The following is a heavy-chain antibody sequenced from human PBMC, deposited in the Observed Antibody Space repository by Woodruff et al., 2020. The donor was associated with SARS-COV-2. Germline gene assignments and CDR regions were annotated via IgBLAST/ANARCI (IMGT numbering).Heavy chain of an antibody. J-gene: IGHJ5*02. V-gene: IGHV3-23*01. D-gene: IGHD5-18*01. Sequence: TISRDNSKNTLYLQMNSLRAEDTAVYYCAKKFVETGFDPWGQGTLVTVSS. CDR3: AKKFVETGFDP.